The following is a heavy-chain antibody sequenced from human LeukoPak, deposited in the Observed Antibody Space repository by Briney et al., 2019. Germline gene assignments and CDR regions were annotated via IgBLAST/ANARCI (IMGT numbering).Heavy chain of an antibody. J-gene: IGHJ4*02. CDR2: ISSSSSYI. D-gene: IGHD6-13*01. CDR3: AREIAAAEAAFDY. V-gene: IGHV3-21*01. CDR1: GFTFSSYS. Sequence: GGSLRLSCAASGFTFSSYSMNWVRQAPGKGLEWVSSISSSSSYIYYADSVKGRFTISRDNAKNSLYLQMNSLRAEDTAVYYCAREIAAAEAAFDYWGQGTLVTVSS.